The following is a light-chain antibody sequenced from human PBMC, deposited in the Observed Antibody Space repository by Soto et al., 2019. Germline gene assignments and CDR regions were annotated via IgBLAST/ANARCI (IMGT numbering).Light chain of an antibody. V-gene: IGKV3-20*01. CDR3: QQYENSPLT. Sequence: EIVLTQSPDTLSLSPGERATLSCRASQSVSSSFLAWYHQKPGQAPRLLIYRASSRATGIPDRFTGSGSGTDFTLTISRLEPEDFAVYYCQQYENSPLTFGGGTKVEIK. CDR1: QSVSSSF. J-gene: IGKJ4*01. CDR2: RAS.